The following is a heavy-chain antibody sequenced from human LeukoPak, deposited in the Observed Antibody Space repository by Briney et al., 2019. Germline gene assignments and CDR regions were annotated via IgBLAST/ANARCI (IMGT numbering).Heavy chain of an antibody. V-gene: IGHV3-73*01. CDR2: IRSKANSYAT. CDR3: TVSRTPYDFWSGSYYYYMDV. J-gene: IGHJ6*03. D-gene: IGHD3-3*01. Sequence: GGSLRLSCAASGFAFSGSAMHWVRQASGKGREWVGRIRSKANSYATAYAASVKGRFTISRDDSKNTAYLQMNSLKTEDTAVYYCTVSRTPYDFWSGSYYYYMDVWGKGTTVTVSS. CDR1: GFAFSGSA.